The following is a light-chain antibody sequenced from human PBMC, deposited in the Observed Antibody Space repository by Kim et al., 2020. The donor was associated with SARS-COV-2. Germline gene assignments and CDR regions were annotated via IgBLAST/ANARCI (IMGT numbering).Light chain of an antibody. CDR1: QSVDIY. CDR2: DAS. Sequence: SPGERATPSCRASQSVDIYLAWYQQKPGQAPRLVIYDASKRVTGIPARFSGSGSGTDFTLTISSLEPEDSAVYYCQQRKNWPPLTFGGGTKVDIK. J-gene: IGKJ4*01. CDR3: QQRKNWPPLT. V-gene: IGKV3-11*01.